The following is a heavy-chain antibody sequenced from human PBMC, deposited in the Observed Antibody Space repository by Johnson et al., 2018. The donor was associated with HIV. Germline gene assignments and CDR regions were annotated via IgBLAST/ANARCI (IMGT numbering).Heavy chain of an antibody. CDR1: GFTFSSYA. J-gene: IGHJ3*02. CDR2: ISYDGHNK. Sequence: QVQLVESGGGVVQPGRSLRLSCAASGFTFSSYAMHWVRQAPGKGLEWVAVISYDGHNKYYADSVKGRFTISRDNAKNSLYLQMNSLRAEDTALYYCARDGRWPRDAFDIWGQGTMVTVSS. CDR3: ARDGRWPRDAFDI. V-gene: IGHV3-30-3*01. D-gene: IGHD4-23*01.